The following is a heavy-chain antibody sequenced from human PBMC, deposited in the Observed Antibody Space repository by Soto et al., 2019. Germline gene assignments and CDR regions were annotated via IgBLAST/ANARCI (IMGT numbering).Heavy chain of an antibody. CDR3: ARGDYYDTSGPFSDAFDI. CDR2: IKQDGSEK. CDR1: GFTVSSNY. Sequence: GGSLRLSCAASGFTVSSNYMSWVRQAPGKGLEWVANIKQDGSEKWYVDSVKGRFTISRDNAKNSLYLQMNSLRAEDTAVYFCARGDYYDTSGPFSDAFDIWGQGTMVTVSS. J-gene: IGHJ3*02. V-gene: IGHV3-7*04. D-gene: IGHD3-22*01.